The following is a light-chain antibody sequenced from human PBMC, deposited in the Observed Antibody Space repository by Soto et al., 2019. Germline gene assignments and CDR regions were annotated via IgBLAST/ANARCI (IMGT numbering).Light chain of an antibody. CDR3: SSYTSSTHYV. CDR1: SSDVGNYNR. J-gene: IGLJ1*01. CDR2: EVN. V-gene: IGLV2-18*02. Sequence: QSALTQPPSVSGSPGQSVTISCTGTSSDVGNYNRVSWYQQPPGTAPKLMISEVNNRPSGVPDRFSGSKSGNTASLTISGLQAEDEADYYCSSYTSSTHYVFGTGTKLTVL.